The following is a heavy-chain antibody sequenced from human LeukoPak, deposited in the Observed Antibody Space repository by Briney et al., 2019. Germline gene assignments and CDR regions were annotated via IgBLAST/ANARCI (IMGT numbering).Heavy chain of an antibody. V-gene: IGHV4-59*01. CDR1: GGSISSYY. CDR3: ARALPRSIAAAGTRNRYYFDY. D-gene: IGHD6-13*01. CDR2: IYYSGIT. J-gene: IGHJ4*02. Sequence: SETLSLTCTVSGGSISSYYWSWIRQPPGKGLEWLGYIYYSGITNYNPSLKSRVTISVDTSKNQFSLKLSSVTAAETAVYYCARALPRSIAAAGTRNRYYFDYGGQGTLVTVSS.